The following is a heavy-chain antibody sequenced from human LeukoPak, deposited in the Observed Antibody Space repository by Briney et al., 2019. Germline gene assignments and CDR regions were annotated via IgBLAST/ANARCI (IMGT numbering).Heavy chain of an antibody. Sequence: XXXXWVRQAPGQGLEWMGWISAYNGNTNYAQKLQGRVTMTTDTSTSTAYMELRSLRSDDTAVYYCARRSEDAFDIWGQGTMVTVSS. CDR2: ISAYNGNT. CDR3: ARRSEDAFDI. J-gene: IGHJ3*02. D-gene: IGHD6-19*01. CDR1: XX. V-gene: IGHV1-18*01.